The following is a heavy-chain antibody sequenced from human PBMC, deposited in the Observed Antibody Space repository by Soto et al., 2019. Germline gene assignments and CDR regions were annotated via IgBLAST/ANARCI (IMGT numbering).Heavy chain of an antibody. CDR3: ASRNGPGEADAFDI. V-gene: IGHV3-49*03. CDR2: IRYKAYGGTT. Sequence: GGSLRLSCAASVFTFSSYAMSWFRQAPGKGLEWVGFIRYKAYGGTTEYAASVKGRFTISRDDSKSIAYLQMNSLKTEDTAVYYCASRNGPGEADAFDIWGQGTMVTVS. CDR1: VFTFSSYA. J-gene: IGHJ3*02. D-gene: IGHD3-10*01.